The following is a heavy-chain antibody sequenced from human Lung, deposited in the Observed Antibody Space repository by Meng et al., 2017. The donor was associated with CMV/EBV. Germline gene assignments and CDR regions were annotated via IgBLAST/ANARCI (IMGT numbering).Heavy chain of an antibody. J-gene: IGHJ6*01. D-gene: IGHD2-2*01. CDR2: IIPILGIA. Sequence: SVXVSXKASGGTFSSYTISWVRQAPGQGLEWMGRIIPILGIANYAQKFQGRVTITADKYTSTAYMELSSLRSEDTAVYYCARAFIVVVPAAIGSPYGMDVWXQGTTVTVSS. CDR3: ARAFIVVVPAAIGSPYGMDV. V-gene: IGHV1-69*02. CDR1: GGTFSSYT.